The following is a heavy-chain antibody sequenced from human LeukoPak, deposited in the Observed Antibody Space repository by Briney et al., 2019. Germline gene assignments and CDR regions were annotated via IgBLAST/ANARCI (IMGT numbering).Heavy chain of an antibody. CDR2: INTNTGNP. V-gene: IGHV7-4-1*02. CDR1: GYTFADHS. CDR3: ARDGFAAEFFGAIAPIDY. D-gene: IGHD3-10*01. J-gene: IGHJ4*02. Sequence: GASVKVSCKTSGYTFADHSLNWVRQAPGQGLEWMGWINTNTGNPSYAQGFTGRFVFSLDTSVRTAYLQISSLKADDTAVYYCARDGFAAEFFGAIAPIDYWGQGTLVTVSS.